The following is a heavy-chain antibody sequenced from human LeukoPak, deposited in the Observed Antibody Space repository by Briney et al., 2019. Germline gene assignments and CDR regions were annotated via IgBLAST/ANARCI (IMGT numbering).Heavy chain of an antibody. CDR3: ARDFDWGPDY. V-gene: IGHV1-2*02. D-gene: IGHD3-9*01. J-gene: IGHJ4*02. Sequence: ASVKVSCTTSGFTFTDHYFHWVRQAPGQALEWMGWINGKRGDTNYAQKFQDRVTMTRDTSISTFYIQLSSLTADDTAVYYCARDFDWGPDYWGQGTLVTVSS. CDR2: INGKRGDT. CDR1: GFTFTDHY.